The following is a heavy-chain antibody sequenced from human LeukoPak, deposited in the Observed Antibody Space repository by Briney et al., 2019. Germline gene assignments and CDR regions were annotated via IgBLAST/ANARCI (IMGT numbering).Heavy chain of an antibody. J-gene: IGHJ5*02. CDR2: INPNSGGT. CDR1: GYTLSVLS. Sequence: ASVRVSCKVSGYTLSVLSMHWVRQAPGQGLGWMGWINPNSGGTNYAQKFQGRVTMTRDTSISTAYIELSRLRSDNTAVYYCARDPGNYYPTWFDPWGQGTLVTVSS. CDR3: ARDPGNYYPTWFDP. V-gene: IGHV1-2*02. D-gene: IGHD3-10*01.